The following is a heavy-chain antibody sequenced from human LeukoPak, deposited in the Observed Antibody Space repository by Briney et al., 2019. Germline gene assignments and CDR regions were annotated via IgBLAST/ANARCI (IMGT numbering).Heavy chain of an antibody. CDR2: IYPNSGGA. Sequence: ASVKVSCKASGYSFTDYYLHWVRQAPGQGLGWMGWIYPNSGGATYAQKFQGRVTMTSDTSISTAYMELSRLRSDDTAVYYCARDRRVVTSIDYWGQGTLVTVSS. CDR1: GYSFTDYY. D-gene: IGHD4-23*01. V-gene: IGHV1-2*02. J-gene: IGHJ4*02. CDR3: ARDRRVVTSIDY.